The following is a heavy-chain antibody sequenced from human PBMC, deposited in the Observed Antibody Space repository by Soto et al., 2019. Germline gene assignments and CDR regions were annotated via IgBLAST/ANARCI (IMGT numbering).Heavy chain of an antibody. V-gene: IGHV3-74*01. D-gene: IGHD6-13*01. CDR1: GVTFSTNW. CDR3: AVQAIIATAGPDY. CDR2: INSDGSST. Sequence: PGGSLRLSCAASGVTFSTNWMHWVRQAPGKGLVWVSRINSDGSSTSYADSVKGRFTVSRDNAKSTLYLQVNSLTADDTAIYYCAVQAIIATAGPDYWSQGTLVTVSS. J-gene: IGHJ4*02.